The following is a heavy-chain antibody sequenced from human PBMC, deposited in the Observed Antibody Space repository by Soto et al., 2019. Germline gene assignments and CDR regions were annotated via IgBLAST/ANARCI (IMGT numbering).Heavy chain of an antibody. Sequence: GASVKVSCKASGYTFTSYGISWVRQAPGQGLEWMGWISAYNGNTNYAQKLQGRVTMTTDTSTSTAYMELRSLRSDDTAVCYCARDRGLYSSSPGFDYWGQGTLVTVSS. CDR3: ARDRGLYSSSPGFDY. CDR1: GYTFTSYG. D-gene: IGHD6-13*01. J-gene: IGHJ4*02. V-gene: IGHV1-18*04. CDR2: ISAYNGNT.